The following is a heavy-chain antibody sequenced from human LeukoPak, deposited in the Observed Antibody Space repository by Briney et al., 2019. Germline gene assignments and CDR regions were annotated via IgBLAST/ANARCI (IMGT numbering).Heavy chain of an antibody. CDR2: IYYSGST. D-gene: IGHD3-10*01. CDR3: ASPVYYGSGKTNS. J-gene: IGHJ4*02. Sequence: PSETLSLICTVSGGSISSSSYYWGWIRQPPGKGLEWIGSIYYSGSTYYNPSLKSRVTISVDTSKNQFSLKLSSVTAADTAVYYCASPVYYGSGKTNSWGQGTLVTVSS. CDR1: GGSISSSSYY. V-gene: IGHV4-39*01.